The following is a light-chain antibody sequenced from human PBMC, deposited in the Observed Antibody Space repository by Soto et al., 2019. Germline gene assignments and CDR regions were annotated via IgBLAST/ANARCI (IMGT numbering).Light chain of an antibody. J-gene: IGKJ3*01. V-gene: IGKV3-20*01. Sequence: EIVLTQSPGTLSLSPGERATLSCRASQSINSRYLAWYHQKPGQAPRLLIYGAASRATGIPDSFRGSGSGTDFTLTISRLEPEDVAVYYCQQFGSSPGFTFGPGTIVDIK. CDR2: GAA. CDR3: QQFGSSPGFT. CDR1: QSINSRY.